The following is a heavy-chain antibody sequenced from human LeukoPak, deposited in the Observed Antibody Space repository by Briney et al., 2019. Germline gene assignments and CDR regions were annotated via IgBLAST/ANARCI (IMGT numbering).Heavy chain of an antibody. CDR3: TTSGTPFEY. D-gene: IGHD3-10*01. CDR1: GFTLNKAW. Sequence: GGSLRLSCAASGFTLNKAWMSWVRLAPGKGLEWVGRIKNKGDGGTTDYAAPVKGRFTVSRDDSKSTLYLQMNSLKTEDTAVYYCTTSGTPFEYWGQGTLVTVSS. V-gene: IGHV3-15*01. CDR2: IKNKGDGGTT. J-gene: IGHJ4*02.